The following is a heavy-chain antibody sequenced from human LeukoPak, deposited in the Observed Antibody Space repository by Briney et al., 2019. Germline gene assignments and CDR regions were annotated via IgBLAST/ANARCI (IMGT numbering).Heavy chain of an antibody. D-gene: IGHD1-1*01. Sequence: GGSLRLSCVGSGFIFGDFYMNWIRQAPGKGLEWISFITSSGDSIYYADSVKGRFTVFRDNAKNSLYLQMNSLRAEDTAVYLCARDPEYSDKWGQGTLVSVSS. J-gene: IGHJ4*02. CDR1: GFIFGDFY. CDR3: ARDPEYSDK. CDR2: ITSSGDSI. V-gene: IGHV3-11*01.